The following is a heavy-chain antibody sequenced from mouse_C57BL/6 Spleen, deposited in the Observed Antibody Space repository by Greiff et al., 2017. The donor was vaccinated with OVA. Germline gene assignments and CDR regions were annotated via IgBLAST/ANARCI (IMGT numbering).Heavy chain of an antibody. CDR3: ERSSRYDFDLGD. Sequence: QVQLQQSGAELARPGASVKMSCKASGYTFTSYTMHWVKQRPGQGLEWIGYINPSSGYTNYNQKFKDKATLTADNSSSTAYMQLSRLKSEISAVNICERSSRYDFDLGDRGKGTTLTVSS. J-gene: IGHJ2*01. V-gene: IGHV1-4*01. CDR2: INPSSGYT. CDR1: GYTFTSYT. D-gene: IGHD2-4*01.